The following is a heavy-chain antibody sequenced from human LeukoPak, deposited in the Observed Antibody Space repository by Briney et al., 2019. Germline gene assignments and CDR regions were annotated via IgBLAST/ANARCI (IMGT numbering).Heavy chain of an antibody. CDR1: GFTVSSNY. D-gene: IGHD4-17*01. CDR3: ARDPYGDYGQGAFDI. Sequence: GGSLRPSCAASGFTVSSNYMSWVRQAPGKGLEWVSVIYSGGSTYYADSVKGRFTISRDNSKNTLYLQMNSLRAEDTAVYYCARDPYGDYGQGAFDIWGQGTMVTVSS. V-gene: IGHV3-53*01. J-gene: IGHJ3*02. CDR2: IYSGGST.